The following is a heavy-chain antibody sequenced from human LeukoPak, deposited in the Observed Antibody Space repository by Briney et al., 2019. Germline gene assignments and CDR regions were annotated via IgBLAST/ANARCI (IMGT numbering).Heavy chain of an antibody. Sequence: GGSLRLSCAASGFTFDDYAMHWVRHAPGKGLEWHSGISWNSGSIGYADSVKGRFTISRDNAKNSLYLQMNSLRAEDTALYYCAKDMAPRSPVTTFDLWGRGTLVTVSS. V-gene: IGHV3-9*01. J-gene: IGHJ2*01. CDR2: ISWNSGSI. CDR1: GFTFDDYA. CDR3: AKDMAPRSPVTTFDL. D-gene: IGHD4-17*01.